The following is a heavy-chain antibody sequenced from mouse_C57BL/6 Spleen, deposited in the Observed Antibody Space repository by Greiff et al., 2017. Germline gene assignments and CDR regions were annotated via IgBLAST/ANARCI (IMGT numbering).Heavy chain of an antibody. CDR2: ISYDGSN. D-gene: IGHD1-1*01. J-gene: IGHJ1*03. CDR1: GYSITSGYY. CDR3: ARYYGSTSWYVDV. Sequence: EVQLQQSGPGLVKPSQSLSLTCSVTGYSITSGYYWNWIRQFPGNKLEWMGYISYDGSNNYNPSLKSLISITRDTAKKQFFLNLNSVTPEDTATYYCARYYGSTSWYVDVWGTGTTVTVSS. V-gene: IGHV3-6*01.